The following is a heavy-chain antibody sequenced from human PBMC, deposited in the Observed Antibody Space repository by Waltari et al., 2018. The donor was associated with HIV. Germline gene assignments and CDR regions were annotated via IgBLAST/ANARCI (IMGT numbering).Heavy chain of an antibody. J-gene: IGHJ4*02. V-gene: IGHV3-23*01. Sequence: EVQLLESGGGLVRRGGSLRLPCAASGLTFTTYAMNWVRQAPGKGREWFSAISGGGDSTYYADSVKGRFTISRDNSKNTLYLQMNSLRAEDTAVYFCAKLASGWYGYWGQGTLVTVSS. D-gene: IGHD6-19*01. CDR3: AKLASGWYGY. CDR2: ISGGGDST. CDR1: GLTFTTYA.